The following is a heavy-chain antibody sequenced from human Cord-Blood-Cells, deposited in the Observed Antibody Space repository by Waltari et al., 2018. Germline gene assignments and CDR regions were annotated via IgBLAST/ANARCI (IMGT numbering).Heavy chain of an antibody. D-gene: IGHD6-6*01. V-gene: IGHV4-39*01. Sequence: QLQLQESGPGLVKPSETLSLTCTVSGGSISSSSYYWGWIRQPPGKGLEWIGSIYYSGSTYYNPSLKSRVTRSVDTSKNQFSLKLSSVTAADTAVYYCAREVYKEYSSSSYAFDIWGQGTMVTVSS. CDR2: IYYSGST. CDR1: GGSISSSSYY. CDR3: AREVYKEYSSSSYAFDI. J-gene: IGHJ3*02.